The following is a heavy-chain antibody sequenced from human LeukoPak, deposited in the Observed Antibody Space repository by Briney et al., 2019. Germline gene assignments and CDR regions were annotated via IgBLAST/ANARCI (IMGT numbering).Heavy chain of an antibody. CDR1: GYTFTSYD. V-gene: IGHV1-8*01. CDR3: ARGITVAGYYYYGMDV. CDR2: MNPNSGNT. J-gene: IGHJ6*02. Sequence: ASVKGSCKASGYTFTSYDINWLRQATGQGLEWMGWMNPNSGNTGYAQKFQGRVTMTRNTSISTAYMELSSLRSEDTAVYYCARGITVAGYYYYGMDVWGQGTTVTVSS. D-gene: IGHD6-19*01.